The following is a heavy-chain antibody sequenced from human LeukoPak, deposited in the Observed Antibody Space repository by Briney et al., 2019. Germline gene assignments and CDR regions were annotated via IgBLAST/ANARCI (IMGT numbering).Heavy chain of an antibody. D-gene: IGHD3-16*01. CDR1: GYSFTTYW. J-gene: IGHJ6*02. Sequence: GESLRISCKGSGYSFTTYWISWVRQMPGKGLEWMGIIYPGDSDTRYSPSFQGQVTISADKSISTAYLQWSSLKASDTAMYYCARLPYSYYDYVWGSPRGMDVWGQGTTVTVSS. V-gene: IGHV5-51*01. CDR3: ARLPYSYYDYVWGSPRGMDV. CDR2: IYPGDSDT.